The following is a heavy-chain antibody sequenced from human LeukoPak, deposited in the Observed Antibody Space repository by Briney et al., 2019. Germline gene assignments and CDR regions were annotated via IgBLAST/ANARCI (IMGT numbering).Heavy chain of an antibody. CDR3: ARDGYNSHYFDY. CDR2: VKQDGNVK. D-gene: IGHD5-24*01. Sequence: GGSLRLSCAASGFTFSSYWMSWARQAPGKGQEWVSNVKQDGNVKYYVDSVKGRFTISRDNAKNSLYLQMNSLRAEDTAMYYCARDGYNSHYFDYWGQGTLVTVSS. J-gene: IGHJ4*02. V-gene: IGHV3-7*01. CDR1: GFTFSSYW.